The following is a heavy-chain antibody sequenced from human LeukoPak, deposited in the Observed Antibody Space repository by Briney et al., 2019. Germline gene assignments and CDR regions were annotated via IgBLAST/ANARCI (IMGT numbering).Heavy chain of an antibody. CDR2: INPDSGAT. D-gene: IGHD2-15*01. CDR1: GYTFTGHN. J-gene: IGHJ3*02. V-gene: IGHV1-2*03. Sequence: LEASVKVSCKASGYTFTGHNMHWVRQAPGQGLEWMGWINPDSGATNYAQKFQGRVTVTRDTSINTAYMELSRLISDDTVVYYCLRDKPQSSGGVFDIWGQGTMVTVSS. CDR3: LRDKPQSSGGVFDI.